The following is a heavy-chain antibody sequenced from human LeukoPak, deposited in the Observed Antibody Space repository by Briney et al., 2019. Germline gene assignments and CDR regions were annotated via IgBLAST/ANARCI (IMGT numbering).Heavy chain of an antibody. CDR3: VRDEYRDV. V-gene: IGHV4-38-2*02. Sequence: SETLSLTCTVSRYSISSGYYWAWIRQPAGKGLEWIGRIHPSGITHQNPSLRGRVTMSIDASKNQFSLNLSSVTAADTAVYYCVRDEYRDVWGKGTAVTVSS. J-gene: IGHJ6*04. D-gene: IGHD2/OR15-2a*01. CDR1: RYSISSGYY. CDR2: IHPSGIT.